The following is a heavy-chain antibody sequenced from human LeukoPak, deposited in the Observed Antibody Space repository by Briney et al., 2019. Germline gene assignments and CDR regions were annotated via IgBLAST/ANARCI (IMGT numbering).Heavy chain of an antibody. CDR2: ISTSGGTT. V-gene: IGHV3-23*01. Sequence: GGSLRLSCAASGSTFSSDAMSWVRQAPGKGLEWVSGISTSGGTTSYADSVKGRFTISRDNPRNTLYMQMNTLRAEDTAVYYCAIMHRYYDGSGYWVQWGQGTLVTVSS. J-gene: IGHJ4*02. CDR3: AIMHRYYDGSGYWVQ. CDR1: GSTFSSDA. D-gene: IGHD3-22*01.